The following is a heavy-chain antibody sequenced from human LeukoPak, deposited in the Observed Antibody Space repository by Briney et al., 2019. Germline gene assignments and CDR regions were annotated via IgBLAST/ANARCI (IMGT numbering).Heavy chain of an antibody. CDR3: TRGSRYCSSGSCYGWFDP. J-gene: IGHJ5*02. CDR2: IYYSGST. V-gene: IGHV4-59*01. D-gene: IGHD2-15*01. CDR1: GGSISSYY. Sequence: PSETLSLTCTVSGGSISSYYWSWIRQPPGKGLEWIGHIYYSGSTNYNPSLKSRVTISVDTSKNQFSLKLNSVTAADTAIYYCTRGSRYCSSGSCYGWFDPWGQGTLVTVSS.